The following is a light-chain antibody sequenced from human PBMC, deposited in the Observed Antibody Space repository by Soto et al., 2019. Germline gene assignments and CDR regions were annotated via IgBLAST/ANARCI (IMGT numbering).Light chain of an antibody. V-gene: IGKV3-11*01. CDR2: DTS. Sequence: EIGLTQSPATLALSPGERAPLSFRASQSISRYLAWYQQKPGQAPRLLIHDTSTRATGVPDTFSGSGSGTEFTLIISRLEPEDFAMYYCQQRFSWYPTFGGGTHVEI. CDR1: QSISRY. CDR3: QQRFSWYPT. J-gene: IGKJ4*01.